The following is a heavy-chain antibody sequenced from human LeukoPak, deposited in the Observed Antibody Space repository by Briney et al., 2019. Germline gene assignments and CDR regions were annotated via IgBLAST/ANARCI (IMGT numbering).Heavy chain of an antibody. CDR1: GFTFSNYA. CDR2: FSGSGGST. J-gene: IGHJ4*02. D-gene: IGHD3-22*01. CDR3: ARAPRFYDRSGYYSAYFDY. Sequence: GGSLRLSCAASGFTFSNYAMSWVRQAPGKGLEWVSAFSGSGGSTYYADSVKGRFTISRDNSKNTLYLQMNSLRAEDTAVFYCARAPRFYDRSGYYSAYFDYWGQGTLVTVSS. V-gene: IGHV3-23*01.